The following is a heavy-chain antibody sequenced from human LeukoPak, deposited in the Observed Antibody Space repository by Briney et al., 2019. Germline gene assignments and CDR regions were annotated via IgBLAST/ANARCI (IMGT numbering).Heavy chain of an antibody. Sequence: GASVKVSCKASGYTFTSYAMHWVRQAPGQRLEWMGWINAGNGNTKYSQKFQGRVTITRDTSANTAYMELSSLRSEDTAVYYCATWGRQWLVPGDAFDIWGQGTMVTVSS. CDR1: GYTFTSYA. D-gene: IGHD6-19*01. CDR2: INAGNGNT. J-gene: IGHJ3*02. CDR3: ATWGRQWLVPGDAFDI. V-gene: IGHV1-3*01.